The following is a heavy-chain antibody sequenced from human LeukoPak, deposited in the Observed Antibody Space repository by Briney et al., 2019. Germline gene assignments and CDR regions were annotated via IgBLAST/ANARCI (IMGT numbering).Heavy chain of an antibody. D-gene: IGHD3-16*02. Sequence: PSETLSLTCSVFGGSISSYYWTWIRQSPARGLEWIGHIYYSGSPNYNPSLKSRVTISSDTSKNQFSLKLNSVTAADTAVYYCARNRLNYYYMDVWGKGTTVTVSS. J-gene: IGHJ6*03. CDR3: ARNRLNYYYMDV. CDR2: IYYSGSP. V-gene: IGHV4-59*01. CDR1: GGSISSYY.